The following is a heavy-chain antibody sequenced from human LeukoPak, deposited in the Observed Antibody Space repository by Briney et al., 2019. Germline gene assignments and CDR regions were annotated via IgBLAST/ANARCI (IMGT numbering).Heavy chain of an antibody. CDR2: IYSGGST. CDR1: GFTVSSNY. V-gene: IGHV3-53*01. J-gene: IGHJ4*02. Sequence: PGGSLRLSCAASGFTVSSNYMSWVRQAPGKGLEWVSVIYSGGSTYYADSAKGRFTISRDNSKNTLYLQMNSLRAEDTAVYYCARDLAAAGVDYWGQGTLVTVSS. D-gene: IGHD6-13*01. CDR3: ARDLAAAGVDY.